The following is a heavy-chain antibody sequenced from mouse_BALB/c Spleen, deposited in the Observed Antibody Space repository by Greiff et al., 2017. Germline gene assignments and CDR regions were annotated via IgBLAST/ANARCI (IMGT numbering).Heavy chain of an antibody. CDR3: AREELRLFAY. CDR1: GYSITSDYA. V-gene: IGHV3-2*02. J-gene: IGHJ3*01. CDR2: ISYSGST. Sequence: EVQLQESGPGLVKPSQSLSLTCTVTGYSITSDYAWNWIRQFPGNKLEWMGYISYSGSTSYNPSLKSRISITRDTSKNQFFLQLNSVTTEDTATYYCAREELRLFAYWGQGTLVTVSA. D-gene: IGHD1-2*01.